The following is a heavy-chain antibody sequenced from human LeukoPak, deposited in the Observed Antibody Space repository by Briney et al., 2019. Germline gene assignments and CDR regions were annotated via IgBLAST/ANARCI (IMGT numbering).Heavy chain of an antibody. CDR2: INHSGST. Sequence: PSETLSLTCAVYGGSFSGYYWSWIRQPPGKGLEWIGEINHSGSTNYNPSLKSRATISVDTSKNQFSLKLSSVTAADTAVYYCARGYSSSWYNTFDYWGQGTLVTVSS. CDR1: GGSFSGYY. D-gene: IGHD6-13*01. V-gene: IGHV4-34*01. J-gene: IGHJ4*02. CDR3: ARGYSSSWYNTFDY.